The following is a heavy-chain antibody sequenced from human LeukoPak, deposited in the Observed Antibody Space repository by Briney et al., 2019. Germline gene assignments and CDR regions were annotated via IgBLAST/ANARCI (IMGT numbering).Heavy chain of an antibody. CDR1: GFTFYNYD. D-gene: IGHD4-17*01. J-gene: IGHJ3*02. Sequence: GGSLRLSCAASGFTFYNYDMHWVRQAPGKGLEWVSHIGTGTDTHYSGSVRGRFTISRENAKNPLYLHMNSLRAGDTAIYYCARDRRADYGRNDDAFDIWGQGTMVTV. CDR2: IGTGTDT. CDR3: ARDRRADYGRNDDAFDI. V-gene: IGHV3-13*01.